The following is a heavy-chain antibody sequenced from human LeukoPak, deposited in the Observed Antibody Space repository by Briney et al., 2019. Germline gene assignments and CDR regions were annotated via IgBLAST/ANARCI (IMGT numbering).Heavy chain of an antibody. CDR1: GGSISSYY. J-gene: IGHJ5*02. Sequence: PSETLSLTCTVSGGSISSYYWSWIRQPPGKGLEWIGYIYYSGSTNYNPSLKSRVTISVDTSKNQFSLKLSSVTAADTAVYYCARVEGYCSGGSCYDWFDPWGQGTLVTVSS. V-gene: IGHV4-59*01. CDR2: IYYSGST. CDR3: ARVEGYCSGGSCYDWFDP. D-gene: IGHD2-15*01.